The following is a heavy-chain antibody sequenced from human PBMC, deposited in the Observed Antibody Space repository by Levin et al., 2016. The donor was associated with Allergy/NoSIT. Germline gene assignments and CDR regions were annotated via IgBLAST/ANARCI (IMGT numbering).Heavy chain of an antibody. CDR1: GFTFSSYA. J-gene: IGHJ5*02. D-gene: IGHD2-8*01. CDR3: AKAGVFVYAHSNWFDP. CDR2: ISGSGGST. V-gene: IGHV3-23*01. Sequence: GGSLRLSCAASGFTFSSYAMSWVRQAPGKGLEWVSAISGSGGSTYYADSVKGRFTISRDNSKNTLYLQMNSLRAEDTAVYYCAKAGVFVYAHSNWFDPWGQGTLVTVSS.